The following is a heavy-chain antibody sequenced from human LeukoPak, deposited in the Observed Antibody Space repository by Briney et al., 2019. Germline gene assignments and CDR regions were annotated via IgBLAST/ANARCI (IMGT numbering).Heavy chain of an antibody. V-gene: IGHV3-30*18. CDR1: GFTFSSYG. J-gene: IGHJ4*02. CDR3: AKAYIVATGFDY. D-gene: IGHD5-12*01. CDR2: ISYDRSNK. Sequence: PGGSLRLSCAASGFTFSSYGMHWVRQAPGKGLEWVAVISYDRSNKYYADSVKGRFTISRDNSKNTLYLQMNSLRAEDTAVYYCAKAYIVATGFDYWGQGTLVTVSS.